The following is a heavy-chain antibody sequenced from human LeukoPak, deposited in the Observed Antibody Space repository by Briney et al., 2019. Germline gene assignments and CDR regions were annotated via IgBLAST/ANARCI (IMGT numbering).Heavy chain of an antibody. CDR2: IYSGGST. J-gene: IGHJ4*02. Sequence: PGGSLRLSCAASGFTVSSNYMSGVRQAAGKGLEWVSVIYSGGSTSYADSVKGRFTISRDNSKNTLYLQMNSLRVEYTAVYYCARGTRLLPFFDYWGQGTLVTVSS. V-gene: IGHV3-66*01. CDR1: GFTVSSNY. D-gene: IGHD2/OR15-2a*01. CDR3: ARGTRLLPFFDY.